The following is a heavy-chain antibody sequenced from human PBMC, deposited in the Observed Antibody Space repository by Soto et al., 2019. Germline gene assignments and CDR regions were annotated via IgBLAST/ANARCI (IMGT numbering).Heavy chain of an antibody. CDR3: ARDSADNDNWQKTSPLTDY. CDR1: GFSFSSYS. D-gene: IGHD1-1*01. V-gene: IGHV3-30-3*01. Sequence: GGSLRLSCAASGFSFSSYSMHWVRQAPGKGLEWVAVVSFDGSNKYYADSVKGRFTISRDNSKNTLYLQMNSLRLDDTAIYYCARDSADNDNWQKTSPLTDYWGQGTLVTVSS. J-gene: IGHJ4*02. CDR2: VSFDGSNK.